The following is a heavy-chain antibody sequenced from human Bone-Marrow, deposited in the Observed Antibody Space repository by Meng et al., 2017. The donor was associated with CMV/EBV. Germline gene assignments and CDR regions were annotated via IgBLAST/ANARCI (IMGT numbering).Heavy chain of an antibody. Sequence: FTFSSYGMHWGRQAPGEGLEWVAVISYDGSNKYYADSVKGRFTISRDNSKNTLYLQMNSLRAEDTAVYYCANYESTYYYDSSGYYDYWGQGTLVTVSS. J-gene: IGHJ4*02. CDR1: FTFSSYG. D-gene: IGHD3-22*01. CDR2: ISYDGSNK. V-gene: IGHV3-30*18. CDR3: ANYESTYYYDSSGYYDY.